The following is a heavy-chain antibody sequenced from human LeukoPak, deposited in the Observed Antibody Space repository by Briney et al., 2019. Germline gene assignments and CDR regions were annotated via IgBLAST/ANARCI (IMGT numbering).Heavy chain of an antibody. CDR3: THDSSGYYSLHS. Sequence: PGGSLRLSCAVSGLTFRDAWMSWVRQAPGKGLEWVGRIKSLAAGGTTDYAAPVKGRFIIPRVDSKNTVYLQMNSLKTGDTAVYYCTHDSSGYYSLHSWGQGTLVTVSS. CDR1: GLTFRDAW. V-gene: IGHV3-15*01. J-gene: IGHJ4*02. CDR2: IKSLAAGGTT. D-gene: IGHD3-22*01.